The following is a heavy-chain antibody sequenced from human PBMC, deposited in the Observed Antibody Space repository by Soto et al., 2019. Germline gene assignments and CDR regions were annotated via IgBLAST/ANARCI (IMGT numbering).Heavy chain of an antibody. V-gene: IGHV4-34*01. CDR2: INHSGST. D-gene: IGHD6-13*01. CDR3: ARGVLAAAGGEVSYYYKAV. J-gene: IGHJ6*03. Sequence: PSETLSLTCAVYGGSFSGYYWSWIRQPPGKGLGWIGEINHSGSTNYNPSLKSRVTISVDTSKNQFSLKLSSVTAADTAVYYCARGVLAAAGGEVSYYYKAVWGKGTTVTVSS. CDR1: GGSFSGYY.